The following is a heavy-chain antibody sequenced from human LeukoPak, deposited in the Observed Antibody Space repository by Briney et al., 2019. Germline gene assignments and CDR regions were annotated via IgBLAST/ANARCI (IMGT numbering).Heavy chain of an antibody. V-gene: IGHV3-7*01. CDR3: ARVRRLGYFDY. D-gene: IGHD4-17*01. J-gene: IGHJ4*02. Sequence: GGSLRLSXAASGFTFSSYWMSWVRQAPGKGLEWVANIKQDGSEKYYVDSVKGRFTISRDNAKNSLYLQMNSLRAEDTAVYYCARVRRLGYFDYWGQGTLVTVSS. CDR2: IKQDGSEK. CDR1: GFTFSSYW.